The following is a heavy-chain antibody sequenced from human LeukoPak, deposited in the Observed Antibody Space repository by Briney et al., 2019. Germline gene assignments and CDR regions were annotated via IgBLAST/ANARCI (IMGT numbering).Heavy chain of an antibody. CDR3: ARGQGTVTTH. CDR1: GGSFSGYY. J-gene: IGHJ4*02. D-gene: IGHD4-17*01. CDR2: INHSGST. V-gene: IGHV4-34*01. Sequence: PSETLSLTCAVYGGSFSGYYWTWIRQPPGKGLEWIGEINHSGSTNYNPSLKSRVTISVDTSKNQFSLKLSSVPAADTAVYYCARGQGTVTTHWGQGTLVTVSS.